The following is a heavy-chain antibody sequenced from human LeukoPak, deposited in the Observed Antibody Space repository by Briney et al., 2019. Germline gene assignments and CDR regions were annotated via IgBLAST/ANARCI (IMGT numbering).Heavy chain of an antibody. D-gene: IGHD2-21*02. CDR1: GFTFSSYW. CDR3: ARGAYCGGDCYSSRYYYYYMDV. CDR2: IRKDGSEK. J-gene: IGHJ6*03. V-gene: IGHV3-7*01. Sequence: GGSLRLSCAASGFTFSSYWMSWVRQAPGKGLEWVANIRKDGSEKYYVDSVKGRFTISRDNAKTSLYLQMNSLRAEDTAVYYCARGAYCGGDCYSSRYYYYYMDVWGKGTTVTISS.